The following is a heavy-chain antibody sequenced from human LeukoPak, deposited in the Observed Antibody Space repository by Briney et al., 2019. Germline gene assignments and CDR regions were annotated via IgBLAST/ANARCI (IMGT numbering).Heavy chain of an antibody. D-gene: IGHD2-2*01. J-gene: IGHJ4*02. CDR3: ATEWGVLGYCSSTSCQRDFDY. CDR2: FYPEDGET. CDR1: GYTLTELS. V-gene: IGHV1-24*01. Sequence: GASVTVSCKVSGYTLTELSMHWVRQAPGKGLEWMGGFYPEDGETIYAQKFQGRVTMTEDTSTDTAYMELSSLRSEDTAVYYCATEWGVLGYCSSTSCQRDFDYWGQGTLVTVSS.